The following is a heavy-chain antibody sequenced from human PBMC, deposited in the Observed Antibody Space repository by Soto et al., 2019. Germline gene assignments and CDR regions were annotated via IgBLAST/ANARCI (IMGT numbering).Heavy chain of an antibody. V-gene: IGHV3-9*01. CDR1: GFTFDDYA. D-gene: IGHD3-10*01. CDR3: AKDAITMVRGVISYYGMDV. J-gene: IGHJ6*02. Sequence: PGGSLRLSCAASGFTFDDYAMHWVRQAPGKGLDWVSGISWNSGSIGYADSVKGRFTISRDNAKNSLYLQMNSLRAEDTALYYCAKDAITMVRGVISYYGMDVWGQGTTVTVSS. CDR2: ISWNSGSI.